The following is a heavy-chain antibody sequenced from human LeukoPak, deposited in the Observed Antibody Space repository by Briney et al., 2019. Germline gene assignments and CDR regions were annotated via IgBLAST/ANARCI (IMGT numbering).Heavy chain of an antibody. CDR2: ISGSGGST. CDR1: GFTFSSYG. J-gene: IGHJ4*02. Sequence: GRSLRLSCAASGFTFSSYGMHWVRQAPGKGLEWVSAISGSGGSTYYADSVKGRFTISRDNSKNTLYLQMNSLRAEDTAVYYCAKGSGYSYGYRYYFDYWGQGTLVTVSS. CDR3: AKGSGYSYGYRYYFDY. V-gene: IGHV3-23*01. D-gene: IGHD5-18*01.